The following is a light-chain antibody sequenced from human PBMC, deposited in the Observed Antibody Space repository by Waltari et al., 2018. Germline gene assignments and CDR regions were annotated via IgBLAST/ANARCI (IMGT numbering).Light chain of an antibody. CDR2: WAS. CDR3: QQSYSPPYT. V-gene: IGKV4-1*01. Sequence: DIVMTQSPDSLAVSLGERATINCESSHSLFKTFNNNNYLAWYQQKPGQPPRLLIYWASTRESGVPDRFTGSGSGTDFTLTISNLQAEDVAVYYCQQSYSPPYTFCQGTKLEMK. CDR1: HSLFKTFNNNNY. J-gene: IGKJ2*01.